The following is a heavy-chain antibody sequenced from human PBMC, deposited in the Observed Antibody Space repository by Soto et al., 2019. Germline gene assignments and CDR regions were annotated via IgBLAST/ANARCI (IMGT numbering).Heavy chain of an antibody. CDR3: ASSSPHYDFWSGYSFWDAFDI. J-gene: IGHJ3*02. CDR2: ISYSGST. CDR1: GGSISRYY. D-gene: IGHD3-3*01. V-gene: IGHV4-59*01. Sequence: PSETLSLTCTVSGGSISRYYWSGIGQPPGKGLEWIGYISYSGSTNYNPSLKSRVTISVDTSKNQFSLKLSSVTAADTAVYYCASSSPHYDFWSGYSFWDAFDIWGQGTMVTV.